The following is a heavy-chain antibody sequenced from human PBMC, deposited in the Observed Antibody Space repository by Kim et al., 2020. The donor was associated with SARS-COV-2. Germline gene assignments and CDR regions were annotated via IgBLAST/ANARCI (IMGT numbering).Heavy chain of an antibody. V-gene: IGHV4-39*01. Sequence: YNPALKSRVTISVDTSKNQFSLKLSSVTAADTAVYYCARQEDTADGFGDYWGQGTLVTVSS. CDR3: ARQEDTADGFGDY. D-gene: IGHD5-18*01. J-gene: IGHJ4*02.